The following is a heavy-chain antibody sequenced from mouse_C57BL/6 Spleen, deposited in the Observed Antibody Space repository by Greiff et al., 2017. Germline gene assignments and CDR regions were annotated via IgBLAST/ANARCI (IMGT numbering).Heavy chain of an antibody. D-gene: IGHD2-10*02. CDR1: GFTFSSYA. CDR3: ARVIVSYFDY. CDR2: ISDGGSYT. J-gene: IGHJ2*01. Sequence: EVQVVESGGGLVKPGGSLKLSCAASGFTFSSYAMSWVRQTPEKRLEWVATISDGGSYTYYPDNVKGRFTISRDNAKNNLYLQMSHLKSKDTAMYYCARVIVSYFDYWGQGTTLTVSS. V-gene: IGHV5-4*01.